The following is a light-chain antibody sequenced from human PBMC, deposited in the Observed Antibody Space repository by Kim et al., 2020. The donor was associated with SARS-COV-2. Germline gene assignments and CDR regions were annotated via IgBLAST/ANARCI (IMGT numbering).Light chain of an antibody. CDR1: KLGEKY. CDR3: QTWDSITVV. Sequence: SYELTQPPSVSVSPGQTASITCSGDKLGEKYACWYQQKPGQSPVLVIYQDTKRPLGIPERFSGSNSGNTATLTISGTQAMDEADYYCQTWDSITVVFGGGTQLTVL. J-gene: IGLJ2*01. CDR2: QDT. V-gene: IGLV3-1*01.